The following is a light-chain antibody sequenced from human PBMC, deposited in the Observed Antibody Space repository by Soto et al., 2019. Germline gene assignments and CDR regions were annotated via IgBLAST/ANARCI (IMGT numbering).Light chain of an antibody. CDR3: QQYGSSPRT. CDR1: QSVSSNF. V-gene: IGKV3-20*01. Sequence: PGARATLSCRPSQSVSSNFLAWYQQKPGQAPRLLIYGASNRATGFPDRFSGSGSGTDFTLTITRLEPEDFAVYFCQQYGSSPRTFGQGAQVEIK. CDR2: GAS. J-gene: IGKJ1*01.